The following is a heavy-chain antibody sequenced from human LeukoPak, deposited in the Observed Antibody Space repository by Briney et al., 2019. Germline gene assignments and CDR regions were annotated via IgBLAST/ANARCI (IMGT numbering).Heavy chain of an antibody. J-gene: IGHJ6*04. CDR3: AELGITMIGGV. D-gene: IGHD3-10*02. CDR1: GFTFSSYV. Sequence: GGSLRLSCAASGFTFSSYVMHWVRQAPGKGLEWVSYISSRGSTIYYADSVKGRFTISRDNAKNSLYLQMNSLRAEDTAVYYCAELGITMIGGVWGKGTTVTISS. CDR2: ISSRGSTI. V-gene: IGHV3-48*03.